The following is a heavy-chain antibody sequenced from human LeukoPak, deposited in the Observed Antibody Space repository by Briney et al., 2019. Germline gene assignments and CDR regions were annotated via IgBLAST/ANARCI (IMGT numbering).Heavy chain of an antibody. CDR2: IYSGGST. V-gene: IGHV3-66*01. Sequence: GGSLRLSCAASGITVSSNDMSWVRQAPGKGLEWVSVIYSGGSTCYADSVKGRFTISRDISKNTLYLQMNSLRAEDTAVYYCARGPTVQEDLDYWGQGTLVTVSS. CDR3: ARGPTVQEDLDY. J-gene: IGHJ4*02. CDR1: GITVSSND.